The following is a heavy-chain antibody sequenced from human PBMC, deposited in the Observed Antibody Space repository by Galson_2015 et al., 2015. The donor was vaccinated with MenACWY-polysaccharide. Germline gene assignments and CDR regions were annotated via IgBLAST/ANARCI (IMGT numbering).Heavy chain of an antibody. CDR1: GFTLSTYA. V-gene: IGHV3-23*01. D-gene: IGHD1-26*01. CDR2: ISSSGRV. Sequence: SLRLSCAASGFTLSTYAMNWVRQAPGKGLEWVSGISSSGRVYYVDSVKGRFTISRDNSKSTLYLQMNDLRAEDTAVYYCAKGSGSLYNYYYVMDVWGQGTTVTVS. J-gene: IGHJ6*02. CDR3: AKGSGSLYNYYYVMDV.